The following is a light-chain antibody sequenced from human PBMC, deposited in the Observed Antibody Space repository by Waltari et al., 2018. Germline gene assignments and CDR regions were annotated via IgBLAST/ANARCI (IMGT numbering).Light chain of an antibody. CDR3: CSYAGSSTHVL. CDR1: SSDVGGYNY. Sequence: QSALTQPASVSGSPGQSLTISCTGTSSDVGGYNYVSWYQQYPDKAPKLMIYDVSKRPSGVYNRFSGSKSGNTAFLTSSERRAEDEADYYCCSYAGSSTHVLFGGGTKLTVL. CDR2: DVS. V-gene: IGLV2-23*02. J-gene: IGLJ2*01.